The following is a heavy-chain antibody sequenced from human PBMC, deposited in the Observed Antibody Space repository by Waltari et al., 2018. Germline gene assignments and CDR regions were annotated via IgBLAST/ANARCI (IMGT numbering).Heavy chain of an antibody. CDR1: GFDVSKFA. CDR2: ITRLAVPP. CDR3: AKDMSSGWKTLDY. J-gene: IGHJ4*02. Sequence: EVKLLESGGGLVRPGESLRLPCAASGFDVSKFAMSWVRQAPGKGLGLVAAITRLAVPPPYAASVQVRFTISRDNSMNTLFLQMDSLRAEDTAVYYCAKDMSSGWKTLDYWGQGALVAVSS. V-gene: IGHV3-23*01. D-gene: IGHD6-19*01.